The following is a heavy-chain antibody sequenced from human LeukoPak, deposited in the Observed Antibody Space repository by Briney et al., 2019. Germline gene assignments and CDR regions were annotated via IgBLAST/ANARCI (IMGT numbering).Heavy chain of an antibody. J-gene: IGHJ5*02. CDR3: ARDLGYCTGGTCYPNWFDP. CDR2: INAGNDNT. CDR1: GYTFTFYA. V-gene: IGHV1-3*01. Sequence: GASVKVSCKASGYTFTFYAMHWVRQAPGQRLEWMGWINAGNDNTKYSQKFQGRVTITRDTSASTAYMELSSLRSEDTAVYYCARDLGYCTGGTCYPNWFDPWGQGTLVTVSS. D-gene: IGHD2-15*01.